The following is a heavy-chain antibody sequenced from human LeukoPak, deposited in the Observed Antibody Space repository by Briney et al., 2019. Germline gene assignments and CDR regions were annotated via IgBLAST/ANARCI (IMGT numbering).Heavy chain of an antibody. Sequence: PSETLSLTCAVYGESFSGYYWSWIRQPPGKGLEWIGEINQSGTCSYNPSLRSRFTILVGTSKNQFSLTLDSVTAADTAVYYCARLPFSQRAGYYGMDVWGQGTTVTVSS. D-gene: IGHD2-2*01. J-gene: IGHJ6*02. CDR1: GESFSGYY. V-gene: IGHV4-34*01. CDR2: INQSGTC. CDR3: ARLPFSQRAGYYGMDV.